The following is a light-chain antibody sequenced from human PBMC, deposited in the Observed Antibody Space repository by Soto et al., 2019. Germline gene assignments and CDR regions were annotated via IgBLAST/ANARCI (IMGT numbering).Light chain of an antibody. J-gene: IGLJ3*02. Sequence: QSALTQPASVSGSPGQSITISCTGTSSDVGSYNLVSWYQQHPGEAPKLMIYEGTKRPSVVANRFSGSKAGNTASLTISGLQAEDEADYYCCSYAGSNILVFGGGTKLTVL. CDR2: EGT. V-gene: IGLV2-23*01. CDR1: SSDVGSYNL. CDR3: CSYAGSNILV.